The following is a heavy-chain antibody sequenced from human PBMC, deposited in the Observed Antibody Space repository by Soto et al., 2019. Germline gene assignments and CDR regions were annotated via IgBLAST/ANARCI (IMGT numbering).Heavy chain of an antibody. CDR1: GGSISSDY. V-gene: IGHV4-59*01. D-gene: IGHD5-12*01. CDR2: IYYYGST. CDR3: ARDVDIAYFDY. Sequence: TSETLSLTCTVSGGSISSDYWSWIRQPPGKGLEWIGYIYYYGSTNYNPSLKRRVTISVDTSKNQFSLKLSSVTAADTAVYYCARDVDIAYFDYWGQGTLVTVSS. J-gene: IGHJ4*02.